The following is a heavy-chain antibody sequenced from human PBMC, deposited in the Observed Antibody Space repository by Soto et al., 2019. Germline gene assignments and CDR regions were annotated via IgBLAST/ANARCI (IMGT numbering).Heavy chain of an antibody. CDR1: GFTFSNYG. Sequence: GGSLRLSCAASGFTFSNYGMHWVRQAPGKGLEWVADIWYDGSNIYYADSVKGRFTISRDNSKNTLYLQMNSLRAEDTALYYCARDWIDYGDLSAFDIWGQGTMVTVSS. CDR3: ARDWIDYGDLSAFDI. V-gene: IGHV3-33*01. D-gene: IGHD4-17*01. J-gene: IGHJ3*02. CDR2: IWYDGSNI.